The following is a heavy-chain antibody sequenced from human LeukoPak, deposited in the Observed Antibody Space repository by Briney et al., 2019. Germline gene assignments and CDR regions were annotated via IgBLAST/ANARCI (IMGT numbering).Heavy chain of an antibody. CDR1: GYSFTSYW. D-gene: IGHD1-26*01. CDR3: ARRRDLYSGSYYPFDY. V-gene: IGHV5-51*01. Sequence: KYGESLKISCKGSGYSFTSYWIGWVRQMPGKGLKWMGIIYPGDSDARYSPSFQGQVTISADKSISTAYLQWSSLKASDTARYYCARRRDLYSGSYYPFDYWGQGTLVTVSS. J-gene: IGHJ4*02. CDR2: IYPGDSDA.